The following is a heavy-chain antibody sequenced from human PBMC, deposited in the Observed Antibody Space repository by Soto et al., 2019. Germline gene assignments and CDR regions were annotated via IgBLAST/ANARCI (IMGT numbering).Heavy chain of an antibody. V-gene: IGHV1-18*01. CDR1: GYTFTSYG. D-gene: IGHD6-19*01. Sequence: ASVKLSCKASGYTFTSYGISWVRQAPGQGLEWMGWISAYNGNTNYSQKFQGRVTITRDTSASTAYMELSSLRSEDTAVYYCARGLAPYYFDYWGQGTLVTVSS. CDR2: ISAYNGNT. CDR3: ARGLAPYYFDY. J-gene: IGHJ4*02.